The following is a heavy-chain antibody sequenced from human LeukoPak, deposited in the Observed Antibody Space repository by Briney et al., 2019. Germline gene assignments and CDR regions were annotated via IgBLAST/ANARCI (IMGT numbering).Heavy chain of an antibody. CDR2: IYSGGST. CDR1: GFTVSSNY. CDR3: ATDYDTRVTAILPYYFDY. D-gene: IGHD2-21*02. Sequence: QTGGSLRLSCAASGFTVSSNYMSWVRQAPGKGLEWVSVIYSGGSTYYADSVKGRFTISRDNSKNTLYLQMNSLRAEDTAVYYCATDYDTRVTAILPYYFDYWGQGTLVTVSS. V-gene: IGHV3-53*01. J-gene: IGHJ4*02.